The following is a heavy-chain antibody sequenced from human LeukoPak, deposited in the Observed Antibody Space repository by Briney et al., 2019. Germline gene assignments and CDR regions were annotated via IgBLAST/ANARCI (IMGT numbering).Heavy chain of an antibody. CDR3: ARDLGSSGWFLDY. CDR2: IIPILGIA. J-gene: IGHJ4*02. V-gene: IGHV1-69*04. CDR1: GGTFSSYA. Sequence: SVKVSCKASGGTFSSYAISWVRQAPGQGLEWMGRIIPILGIANYAQKFQGRVTITADKSTSTAYMELSGLRFDDTAVYYCARDLGSSGWFLDYWGQGTLVTVSS. D-gene: IGHD6-19*01.